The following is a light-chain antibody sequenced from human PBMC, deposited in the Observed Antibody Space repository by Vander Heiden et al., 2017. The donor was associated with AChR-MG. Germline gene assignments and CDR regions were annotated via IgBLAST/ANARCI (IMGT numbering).Light chain of an antibody. J-gene: IGKJ1*01. CDR1: QSLLYSNRYNY. Sequence: IVRPQSPLSLPVTPRSPASISCRSSQSLLYSNRYNYLDWYMHMPGQPPKLLHALGSNRAAGVPDRFSGSRSGTDFTLKISSVEDGDVGVEYCRQGQRTPWPFGQGTKVEIK. CDR2: LGS. CDR3: RQGQRTPWP. V-gene: IGKV2-28*01.